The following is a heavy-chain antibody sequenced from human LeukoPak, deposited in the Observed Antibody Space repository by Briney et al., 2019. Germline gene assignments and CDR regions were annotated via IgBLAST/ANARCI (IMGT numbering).Heavy chain of an antibody. D-gene: IGHD6-6*01. CDR1: GFPFSSYW. CDR3: ARHRYSSSYYY. V-gene: IGHV4-34*01. J-gene: IGHJ4*02. Sequence: KPGGSLRLSCAASGFPFSSYWMAWVRQAPGKGLEWIGEINHSGSTNYNPSLKSRVTISVDTSKNQFSLKLSSVTAADTAVYYCARHRYSSSYYYWGQGTLATVSS. CDR2: INHSGST.